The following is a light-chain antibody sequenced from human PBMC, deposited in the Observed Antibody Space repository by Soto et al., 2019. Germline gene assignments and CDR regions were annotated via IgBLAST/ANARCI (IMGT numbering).Light chain of an antibody. CDR2: GAS. J-gene: IGKJ1*01. CDR3: QQYSNWPRT. Sequence: EIVMTQSPATLSVSPGERATLSCRAGQSISNNLAWYQQKPGQAPRLLIYGASTRATGIPARFTGGGSGTEFTLTISSLQSEDFAVYYCQQYSNWPRTFGQGTKVDIK. CDR1: QSISNN. V-gene: IGKV3-15*01.